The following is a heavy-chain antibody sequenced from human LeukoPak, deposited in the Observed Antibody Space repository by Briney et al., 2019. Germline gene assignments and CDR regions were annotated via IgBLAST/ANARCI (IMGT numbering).Heavy chain of an antibody. V-gene: IGHV3-43*02. CDR1: GFTFDDYA. D-gene: IGHD5-18*01. Sequence: PGGSLRLSCAASGFTFDDYAMRWVRQAPGKGLEWVSLIRGDGVSTYYADSVKGRFTISRDNNKNSLYLQMNSLRTEDTAFYYCAKDIGGYSYAADYWGQGTLVTVSS. CDR2: IRGDGVST. CDR3: AKDIGGYSYAADY. J-gene: IGHJ4*02.